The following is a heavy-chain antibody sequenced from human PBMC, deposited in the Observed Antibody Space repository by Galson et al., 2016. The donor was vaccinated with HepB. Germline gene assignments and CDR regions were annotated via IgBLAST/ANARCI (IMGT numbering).Heavy chain of an antibody. CDR1: GCSLSENYW. Sequence: ETLSLTCAVSGCSLSENYWWGWIRPPPGRGLEWIGYIHHSGGTFYTPSHKSRVTMADDTSKNQFSLKLSSVTAVDTAMYYCARRSTYGDYDYWGQGILVTVSS. CDR2: IHHSGGT. J-gene: IGHJ4*02. CDR3: ARRSTYGDYDY. V-gene: IGHV4-28*01. D-gene: IGHD4-17*01.